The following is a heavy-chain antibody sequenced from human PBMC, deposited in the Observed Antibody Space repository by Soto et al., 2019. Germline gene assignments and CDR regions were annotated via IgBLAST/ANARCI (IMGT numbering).Heavy chain of an antibody. CDR3: ARWVEVSLDYFDS. CDR1: GYSMSNRYYY. Sequence: SETLSLTCTFSGYSMSNRYYYWSWVRQNPGKGLEWIGHIFHSGRTYYSPSLKSRVTISVDTSKNQFSLNLSSVTAADTAIYYCARWVEVSLDYFDSWGQGTLVTV. D-gene: IGHD2-15*01. J-gene: IGHJ4*02. CDR2: IFHSGRT. V-gene: IGHV4-31*03.